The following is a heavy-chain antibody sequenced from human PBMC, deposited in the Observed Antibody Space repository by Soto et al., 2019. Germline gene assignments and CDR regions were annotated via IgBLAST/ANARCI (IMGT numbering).Heavy chain of an antibody. Sequence: GGSLRLSCAASGFTFSSYSMNWVRQAPGKGLEWVSSISSSSSYIYYADSVKGRFTISRDNAKNSLYLQMNSLRAEDTAVYYCAREGYSSSPQDHYYYYGMDVWGQGTTVTVSS. CDR2: ISSSSSYI. CDR3: AREGYSSSPQDHYYYYGMDV. CDR1: GFTFSSYS. D-gene: IGHD6-6*01. V-gene: IGHV3-21*01. J-gene: IGHJ6*02.